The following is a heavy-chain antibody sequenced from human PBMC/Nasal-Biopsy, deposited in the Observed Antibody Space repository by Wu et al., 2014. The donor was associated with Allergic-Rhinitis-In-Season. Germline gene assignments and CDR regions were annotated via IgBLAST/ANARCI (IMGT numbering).Heavy chain of an antibody. V-gene: IGHV4-61*02. CDR2: IYGNGKT. CDR3: ARSPRLTWPYGFSDAFDL. D-gene: IGHD3-10*01. Sequence: SETLSLTCTVSDSITAGHYYWSWIRQPVGERLQWIGRIYGNGKTAYHPSMQGRVSMSIDSSRDQFSLMLTSVTAADTAMYFCARSPRLTWPYGFSDAFDLWGRGTMVAVSP. J-gene: IGHJ3*01. CDR1: DSITAGHYY.